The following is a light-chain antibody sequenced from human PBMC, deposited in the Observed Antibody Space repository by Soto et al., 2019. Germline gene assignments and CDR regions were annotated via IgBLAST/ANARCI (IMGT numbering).Light chain of an antibody. CDR3: QSYDSSLSGYG. CDR2: GNS. J-gene: IGLJ1*01. CDR1: SSNIGAGYD. Sequence: QSVLTQPPSVSGAPGRRVTISCSGSSSNIGAGYDVLWYQQLPGTAPKLLIYGNSNRPSGVTNRFSGSKSGTSASLAITVLQAEDEPDYYCQSYDSSLSGYGFATGTKVTV. V-gene: IGLV1-40*01.